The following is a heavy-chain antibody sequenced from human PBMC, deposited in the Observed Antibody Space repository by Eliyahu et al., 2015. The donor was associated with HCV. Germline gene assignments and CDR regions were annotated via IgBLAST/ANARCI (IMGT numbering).Heavy chain of an antibody. D-gene: IGHD3-10*01. Sequence: EVQXLESGGGLVQPGGSLRLSCAASGFTFSSXAXSWVRQAPGKGLEWVSVIYSGGSSTYYADSVKGRFTISRDNSKNTLYLQMNSLRAEDTAVYYCAKTLGYWVRSRPHFYYFDYWGQGTLVTVSS. V-gene: IGHV3-23*03. CDR2: IYSGGSST. CDR1: GFTFSSXA. CDR3: AKTLGYWVRSRPHFYYFDY. J-gene: IGHJ4*02.